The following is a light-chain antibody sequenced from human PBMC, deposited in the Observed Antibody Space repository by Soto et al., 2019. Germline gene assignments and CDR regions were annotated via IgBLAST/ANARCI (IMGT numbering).Light chain of an antibody. CDR2: RAS. CDR3: QQYDRWPPNYT. J-gene: IGKJ2*01. V-gene: IGKV3-15*01. Sequence: EIVMTQSPATLSVSPGERVTLSCRASQSVNSNLVWYQQKPGQAPRLLIYRASIRATGIPARFSGSGSGTEFTLTISSLQSEDFAVYYCQQYDRWPPNYTFGQGTKV. CDR1: QSVNSN.